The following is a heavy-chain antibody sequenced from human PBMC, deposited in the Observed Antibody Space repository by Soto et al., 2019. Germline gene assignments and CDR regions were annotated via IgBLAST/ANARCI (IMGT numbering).Heavy chain of an antibody. CDR3: ASGGGYDFGEAFDS. CDR1: GYTFTSYG. Sequence: ASVKVSCKASGYTFTSYGISWVRQAPGQGLEWMGWISAYNGNTNYAQKLQGRVTMTTDTSTSTAYMELRSLRSDVTVVYYCASGGGYDFGEAFDSWGQGTMVTVSS. CDR2: ISAYNGNT. J-gene: IGHJ3*02. D-gene: IGHD5-12*01. V-gene: IGHV1-18*01.